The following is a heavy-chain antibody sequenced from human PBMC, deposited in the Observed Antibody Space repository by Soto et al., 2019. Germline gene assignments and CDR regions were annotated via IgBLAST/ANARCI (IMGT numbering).Heavy chain of an antibody. CDR1: GYSISSGYY. J-gene: IGHJ4*02. CDR2: IYHSGST. V-gene: IGHV4-38-2*01. Sequence: KTSETLSLTCAVSGYSISSGYYWGWIRQPPGKGLEWIGSIYHSGSTYYNPSLKSRVTISVDTSKNQFSLKLSSVTAADTAVYYCARALGWGYYDSSGYYFDYWGQGTLVTVSS. D-gene: IGHD3-22*01. CDR3: ARALGWGYYDSSGYYFDY.